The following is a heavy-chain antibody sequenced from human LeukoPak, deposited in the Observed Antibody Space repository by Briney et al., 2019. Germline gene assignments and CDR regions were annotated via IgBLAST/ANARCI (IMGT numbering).Heavy chain of an antibody. CDR1: GFTFSDYY. CDR3: VRDGGYSGYEY. J-gene: IGHJ4*02. V-gene: IGHV3-11*05. CDR2: ISSSSSYT. D-gene: IGHD5-12*01. Sequence: GGSLRLSCAASGFTFSDYYMSWIRQAPGKGLEWVSYISSSSSYTNYADSVKGRITISRDNAKNSLYLQMSSLRAEDTAVYYCVRDGGYSGYEYWGQGTLVTVSS.